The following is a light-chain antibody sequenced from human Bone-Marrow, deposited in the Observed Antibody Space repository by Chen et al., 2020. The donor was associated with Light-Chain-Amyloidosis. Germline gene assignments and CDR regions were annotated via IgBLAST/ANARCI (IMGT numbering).Light chain of an antibody. CDR1: DLPAKY. CDR3: QSADSSGTYEVI. Sequence: SYELTQPPSGSVSPGQTARITCSGDDLPAKYAYWYQQKPGQAPVLVRHRDTERPSGISERFPGSSSGTTATVTISGVQAEDEADYHCQSADSSGTYEVIFGGGTKLTVL. V-gene: IGLV3-25*03. CDR2: RDT. J-gene: IGLJ2*01.